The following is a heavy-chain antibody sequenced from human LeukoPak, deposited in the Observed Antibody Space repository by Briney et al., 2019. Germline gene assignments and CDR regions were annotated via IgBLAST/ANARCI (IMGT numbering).Heavy chain of an antibody. J-gene: IGHJ6*02. CDR2: ISYDGSNK. Sequence: GRSLRLSCAASGFTFSSYGMHWVRQAPGKGLEWVAVISYDGSNKYYADSVKGRFTISRDNSKNTLYLQMNSLRAEDTAVYYCAKASGVIDFYHYGMDVWGQGITVTVSS. D-gene: IGHD3-10*01. CDR1: GFTFSSYG. V-gene: IGHV3-30*18. CDR3: AKASGVIDFYHYGMDV.